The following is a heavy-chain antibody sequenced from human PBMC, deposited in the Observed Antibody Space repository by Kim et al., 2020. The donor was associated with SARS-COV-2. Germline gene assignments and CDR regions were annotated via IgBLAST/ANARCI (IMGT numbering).Heavy chain of an antibody. CDR3: ASSPLLLWFGELLSWFDP. CDR2: IYYSGST. Sequence: SETLSLTCTVSGGSISSSSYYWGWIRQPPGKGLGWIGSIYYSGSTYYNPSLKSRVTISVDTSKNQFSLKLSSVTAADTAVYYCASSPLLLWFGELLSWFDPWGQGTLVTVSS. CDR1: GGSISSSSYY. V-gene: IGHV4-39*01. D-gene: IGHD3-10*01. J-gene: IGHJ5*02.